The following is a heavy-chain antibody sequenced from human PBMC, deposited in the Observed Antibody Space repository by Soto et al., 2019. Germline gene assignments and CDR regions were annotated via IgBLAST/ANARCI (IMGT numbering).Heavy chain of an antibody. D-gene: IGHD3-22*01. CDR3: ARDKGYYYDSSGYYFDAFDI. CDR1: GFTFSSYS. V-gene: IGHV3-21*01. Sequence: GGSLRLSCAASGFTFSSYSMNWVRQAPGKGLEWVSSISSSSSYIYYADSVKGRFTISRDNAKNSLYLQMNSLRAEDTAVYYCARDKGYYYDSSGYYFDAFDIWGQGTMVTVSS. J-gene: IGHJ3*02. CDR2: ISSSSSYI.